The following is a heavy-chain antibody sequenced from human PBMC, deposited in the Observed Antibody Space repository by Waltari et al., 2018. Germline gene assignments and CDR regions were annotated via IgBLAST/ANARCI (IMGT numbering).Heavy chain of an antibody. J-gene: IGHJ6*03. CDR2: IYYSGTT. CDR1: GGSISSSSYY. CDR3: ARAHCSSTSCSYYYYYYMDV. D-gene: IGHD2-2*01. Sequence: QLQLQESGPGLVKPSETLSLTCTVSGGSISSSSYYWGWIRQPPGKGLEWIGSIYYSGTTYSNPSLKSGVTISVDTSKNQFSLKLSSVTAADTAVYYCARAHCSSTSCSYYYYYYMDVWGKGTTVTISS. V-gene: IGHV4-39*07.